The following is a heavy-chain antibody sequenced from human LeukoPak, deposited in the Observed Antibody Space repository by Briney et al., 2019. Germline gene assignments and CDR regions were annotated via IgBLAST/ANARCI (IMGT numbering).Heavy chain of an antibody. CDR2: IYYSGST. Sequence: PSETLSLTCAVYGGSFSGYYWSWIRQPPGKGLEWIGEIYYSGSTNYNPSLKSRVTISVDNSKNQFSLNLSSVTAADTAVYYCARKYSSGWYYWYFDLWDRGTLVTVSS. V-gene: IGHV4-34*01. CDR1: GGSFSGYY. J-gene: IGHJ2*01. D-gene: IGHD6-19*01. CDR3: ARKYSSGWYYWYFDL.